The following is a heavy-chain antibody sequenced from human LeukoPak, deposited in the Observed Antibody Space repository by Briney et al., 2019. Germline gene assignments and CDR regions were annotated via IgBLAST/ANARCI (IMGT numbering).Heavy chain of an antibody. D-gene: IGHD6-13*01. CDR2: IYHSGST. Sequence: SETLSLTCTVSGYSISSGYFWGWIRQPPGKRLEWIGSIYHSGSTYYNPSLKSRVTISVDTSKNQFSLKLSSVTAADTAVYYCARDHFSSGWYNYYYYYYMDVWGKGTTVTVSS. CDR1: GYSISSGYF. J-gene: IGHJ6*03. V-gene: IGHV4-38-2*02. CDR3: ARDHFSSGWYNYYYYYYMDV.